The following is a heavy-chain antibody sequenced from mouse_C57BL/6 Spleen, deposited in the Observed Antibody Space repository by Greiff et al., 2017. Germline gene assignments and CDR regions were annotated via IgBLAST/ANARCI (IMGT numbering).Heavy chain of an antibody. V-gene: IGHV14-2*01. CDR1: GFNIKDYY. D-gene: IGHD1-1*01. CDR2: IDPEDGET. J-gene: IGHJ2*01. Sequence: EVQLQQSGAELVKPGASVKLSCTASGFNIKDYYMHWVKQRTEQGLEWIGRIDPEDGETKYAPKFPGKATITADTSSNTAYLQLSSLTSEDTAVYYCARGDYGSRSFDYWGQGTTLTVSS. CDR3: ARGDYGSRSFDY.